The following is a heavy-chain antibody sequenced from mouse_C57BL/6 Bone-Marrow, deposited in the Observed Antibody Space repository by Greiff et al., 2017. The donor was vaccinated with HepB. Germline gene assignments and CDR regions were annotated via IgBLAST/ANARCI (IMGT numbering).Heavy chain of an antibody. CDR2: IYPGDGDT. CDR1: GYAFSSSW. D-gene: IGHD1-1*01. J-gene: IGHJ2*01. CDR3: ARDGVTTVVDYFDY. V-gene: IGHV1-82*01. Sequence: QVQLQQSGPELVKPGASVKISCKASGYAFSSSWMNWVKQRPGKGLEWIGRIYPGDGDTNYNGKFKGKATLTADKSSSTAYMQLSSLTSEDSAVYFCARDGVTTVVDYFDYWGQGATLTVSS.